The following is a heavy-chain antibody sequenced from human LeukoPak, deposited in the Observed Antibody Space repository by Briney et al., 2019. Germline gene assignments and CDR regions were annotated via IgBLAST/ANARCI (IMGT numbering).Heavy chain of an antibody. CDR3: AKDPRGSYSRDYYYYMDV. CDR1: GFTFSSYG. V-gene: IGHV3-33*06. Sequence: AGSLRLSCAASGFTFSSYGMHWVRQAPGKGLEWVAGIWYDGSNKYYADSEKGRFTISRDNSKNTLYMQMNSLRAEDAAVYYCAKDPRGSYSRDYYYYMDVWGKGTTVTVSS. D-gene: IGHD1-26*01. J-gene: IGHJ6*03. CDR2: IWYDGSNK.